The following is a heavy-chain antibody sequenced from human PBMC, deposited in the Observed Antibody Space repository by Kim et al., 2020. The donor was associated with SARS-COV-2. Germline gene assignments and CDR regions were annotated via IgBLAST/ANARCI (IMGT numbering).Heavy chain of an antibody. CDR3: ARERVASGRAFDI. V-gene: IGHV3-11*06. Sequence: PDPLKDRITISRDTAQNSPYLKMNSLRGEGTAVYYCARERVASGRAFDIWGQGTMVTVSS. J-gene: IGHJ3*02. D-gene: IGHD6-25*01.